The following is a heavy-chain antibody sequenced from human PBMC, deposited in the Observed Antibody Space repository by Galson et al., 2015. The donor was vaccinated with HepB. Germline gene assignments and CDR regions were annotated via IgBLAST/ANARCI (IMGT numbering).Heavy chain of an antibody. Sequence: SLRLSCAASGFTVTSNYMSWVRQAPGKGLEWVSIIYSGGSTFYVDSVKGRFTISRDNSKNTLFLHINSLRAEDSAVCYCARLRMWIESYFDYWGQGTLVTVSS. D-gene: IGHD5-12*01. J-gene: IGHJ4*02. CDR3: ARLRMWIESYFDY. CDR1: GFTVTSNY. CDR2: IYSGGST. V-gene: IGHV3-66*04.